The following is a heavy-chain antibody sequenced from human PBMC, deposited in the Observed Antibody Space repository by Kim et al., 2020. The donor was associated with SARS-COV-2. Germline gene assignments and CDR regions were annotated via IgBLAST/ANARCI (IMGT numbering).Heavy chain of an antibody. CDR2: IKQDGSEK. J-gene: IGHJ5*02. V-gene: IGHV3-7*03. Sequence: GGSLRLSCAASGFTFSSYWMSWVRQAPGKGLEWVANIKQDGSEKYYVDSVKGRFTISRDNAKNSLYLQMNSLRAEDTAVYYCASYRAYDSSGYYYVNWFDPWGQGTLGTVSS. D-gene: IGHD3-22*01. CDR1: GFTFSSYW. CDR3: ASYRAYDSSGYYYVNWFDP.